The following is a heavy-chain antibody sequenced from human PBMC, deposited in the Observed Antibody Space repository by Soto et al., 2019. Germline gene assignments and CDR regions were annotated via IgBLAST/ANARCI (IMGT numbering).Heavy chain of an antibody. V-gene: IGHV5-51*01. J-gene: IGHJ4*02. D-gene: IGHD3-22*01. Sequence: GESLKISCKGSGYSFTSYWIGWVRQMPGKGLEWMGIIYPGDSDTRCSPSFQGQVTISADKSISTAYLQWSSLKASDTAMYYCARGYYYDSSGYPAPDLAGFDYWGQGTLVTVSS. CDR2: IYPGDSDT. CDR3: ARGYYYDSSGYPAPDLAGFDY. CDR1: GYSFTSYW.